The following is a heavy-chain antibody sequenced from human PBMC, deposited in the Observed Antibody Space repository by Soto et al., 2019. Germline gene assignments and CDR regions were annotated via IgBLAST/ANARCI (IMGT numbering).Heavy chain of an antibody. CDR3: ARPNYYGLGSQARFDY. CDR1: GFTFSTYW. CDR2: IKQDGSEK. J-gene: IGHJ4*02. Sequence: GGSLRLSCAASGFTFSTYWMTWVRQAPGKGLEWVANIKQDGSEKDYVDSVKGRFTISRDNAKNSLYLQMNSLRAEDTAVYYCARPNYYGLGSQARFDYWGQGTLVTVSS. V-gene: IGHV3-7*01. D-gene: IGHD3-10*01.